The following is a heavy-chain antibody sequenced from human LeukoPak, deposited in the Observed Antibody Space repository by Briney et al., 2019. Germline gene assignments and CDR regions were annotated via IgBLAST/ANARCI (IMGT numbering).Heavy chain of an antibody. CDR1: GFTFSSYA. CDR3: ARDRVEYYFDY. V-gene: IGHV3-23*01. CDR2: ISGSGGSI. J-gene: IGHJ4*02. Sequence: GGSLRLSCAASGFTFSSYAMSWVRQAPGKGLEWVSAISGSGGSIYYADSVKGRFTISRDNAKNSLYLQMNSLRAEDTAVYYCARDRVEYYFDYWGQGTLVTVSS. D-gene: IGHD3-10*01.